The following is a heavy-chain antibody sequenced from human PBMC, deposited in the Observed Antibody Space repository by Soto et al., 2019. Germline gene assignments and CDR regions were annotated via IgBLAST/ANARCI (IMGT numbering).Heavy chain of an antibody. V-gene: IGHV1-18*01. CDR1: GYTFTNFG. Sequence: ASVKVSCKASGYTFTNFGLSWVRQAPGQRLEWMGWISGYNGNTNYAQKFQGRVTMTTDTSTSTAYMEVRSLTSDDTAVYYCARDKGYGFGWSSSSGMDVWGQGTTVTVSS. CDR2: ISGYNGNT. CDR3: ARDKGYGFGWSSSSGMDV. J-gene: IGHJ6*02. D-gene: IGHD5-18*01.